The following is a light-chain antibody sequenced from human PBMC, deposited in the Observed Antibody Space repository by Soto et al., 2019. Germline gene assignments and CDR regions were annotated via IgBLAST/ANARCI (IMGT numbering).Light chain of an antibody. J-gene: IGKJ5*01. CDR2: DAS. CDR1: QSVSTY. Sequence: EDGLKKSPATLSLYTGERATLSCMASQSVSTYLAWYHQKVGQAPTLLIYDASTRAAGIPARFSGSGSGTGFTLTISSLEPEDFAVYYCQQRSNWPNTFGQVTRLAIK. V-gene: IGKV3-11*01. CDR3: QQRSNWPNT.